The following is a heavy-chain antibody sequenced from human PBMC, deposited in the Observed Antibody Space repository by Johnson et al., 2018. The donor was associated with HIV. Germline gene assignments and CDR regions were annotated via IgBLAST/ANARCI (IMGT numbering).Heavy chain of an antibody. Sequence: QVQLVESGGGVVQPGGSLRLSCAASGFTFSSYGMHWVRQAPGKGLEWVAFIRYDGSNTYYADSVKGRFTISRDNSKNTLYLQMNSLGAEDTAVYYCAGWLNEAFDVWGQGTMVTVS. J-gene: IGHJ3*01. CDR1: GFTFSSYG. D-gene: IGHD6-19*01. CDR2: IRYDGSNT. CDR3: AGWLNEAFDV. V-gene: IGHV3-30*02.